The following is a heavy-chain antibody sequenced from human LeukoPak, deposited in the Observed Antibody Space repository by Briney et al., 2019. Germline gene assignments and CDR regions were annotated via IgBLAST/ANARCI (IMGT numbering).Heavy chain of an antibody. CDR3: AKDRFGYGDYVVFPDY. CDR1: GFTLSHYG. Sequence: PGGSLRLSCAASGFTLSHYGVIWVRQAPGKGREWISGIRSAVETTHYADYVKGRFTISRDNSKNTLYLQMNSLRAEDTAVYYCAKDRFGYGDYVVFPDYWGQGTLVTVSS. V-gene: IGHV3-23*01. J-gene: IGHJ4*02. D-gene: IGHD4-17*01. CDR2: IRSAVETT.